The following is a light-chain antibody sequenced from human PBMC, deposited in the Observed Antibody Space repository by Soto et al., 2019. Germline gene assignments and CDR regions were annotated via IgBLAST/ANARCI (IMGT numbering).Light chain of an antibody. V-gene: IGLV2-8*01. Sequence: QSVLTQPPSASGSPGQSVTISCTGTSSDVGGYNYVSWYQQHPGKAPKLMIYDVNKRPSGVPDRFSGSKSGNTASLTVFGLQAEDEADYYCSSSAGSNFWVFGGGTKLTVL. CDR1: SSDVGGYNY. CDR3: SSSAGSNFWV. J-gene: IGLJ3*02. CDR2: DVN.